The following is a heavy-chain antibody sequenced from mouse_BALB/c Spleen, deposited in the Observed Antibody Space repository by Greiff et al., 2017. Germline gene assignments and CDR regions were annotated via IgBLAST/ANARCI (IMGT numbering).Heavy chain of an antibody. V-gene: IGHV5-4*02. CDR2: ISDGGSYT. D-gene: IGHD2-2*01. CDR3: ARDVGYEGYAMDY. Sequence: EVKLQESGGGLVKPGGSLKLSCAASGFTFSDYYMYWVRQTPEKRLEWVATISDGGSYTYYPDSVKGRFTISRDNAKNNLYLQMSSLKSEDTAMYYCARDVGYEGYAMDYWGQGTSVTVSS. CDR1: GFTFSDYY. J-gene: IGHJ4*01.